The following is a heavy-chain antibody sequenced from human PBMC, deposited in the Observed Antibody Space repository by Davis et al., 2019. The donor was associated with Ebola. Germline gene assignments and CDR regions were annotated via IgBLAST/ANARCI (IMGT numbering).Heavy chain of an antibody. J-gene: IGHJ4*02. CDR3: ARGARFANDY. Sequence: PGGSLRLSCAASGLTFSSDWMHWVRQVPGKELVWVSRMNSDGSTTRYADSVKGRFTISRDNAKNTLYLQMNSLRAEDTAVYYCARGARFANDYWGQGTLVTVSS. CDR1: GLTFSSDW. CDR2: MNSDGSTT. D-gene: IGHD3-10*01. V-gene: IGHV3-74*01.